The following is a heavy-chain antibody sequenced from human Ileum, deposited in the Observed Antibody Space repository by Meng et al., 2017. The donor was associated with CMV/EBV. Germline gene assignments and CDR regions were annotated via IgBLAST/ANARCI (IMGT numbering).Heavy chain of an antibody. Sequence: LGRSGAGVRKPGASLKVSCKASGYTFTGYFMHWVRQAPGQGLEWMGYIHPRSGGTKYAQNFQGRVTMTRDTSTSTASMELSRLRNDDTAVYYCVRGITMGTTGWHFDYWGQGALVTVSS. J-gene: IGHJ4*02. CDR1: GYTFTGYF. V-gene: IGHV1-2*02. D-gene: IGHD1-26*01. CDR2: IHPRSGGT. CDR3: VRGITMGTTGWHFDY.